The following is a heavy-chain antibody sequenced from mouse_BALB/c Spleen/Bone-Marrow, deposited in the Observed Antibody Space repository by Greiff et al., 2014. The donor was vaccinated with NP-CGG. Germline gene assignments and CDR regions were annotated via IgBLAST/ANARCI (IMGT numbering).Heavy chain of an antibody. CDR3: ARVYLWYFDV. D-gene: IGHD1-1*01. Sequence: VKLQESGPGLVAPSQSLSITCTVSGFSLTSYGVHWVRQPPGKGLEWLGVIWAGGSTNYNSALMSRLTISKDNSKSQVFLKMNSLQADDTAIYYCARVYLWYFDVWGEGTTVTVSS. J-gene: IGHJ1*01. CDR1: GFSLTSYG. CDR2: IWAGGST. V-gene: IGHV2-9*02.